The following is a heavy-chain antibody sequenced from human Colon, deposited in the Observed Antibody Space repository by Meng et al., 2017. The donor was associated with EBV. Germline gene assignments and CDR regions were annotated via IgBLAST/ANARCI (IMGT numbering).Heavy chain of an antibody. V-gene: IGHV4-61*01. CDR3: ARVSGRSFDP. CDR1: GASVATGRYY. Sequence: QGQLQGSGPGLVKPSETLSLTCTVSGASVATGRYYWSWIRQPPGKGLEWIAYIYYIGGTNYNPSLKSRLTISLDTSKNQFSLSLRSVTAADTAVYYCARVSGRSFDPWGQGTLVTVSS. CDR2: IYYIGGT. D-gene: IGHD3-10*01. J-gene: IGHJ5*02.